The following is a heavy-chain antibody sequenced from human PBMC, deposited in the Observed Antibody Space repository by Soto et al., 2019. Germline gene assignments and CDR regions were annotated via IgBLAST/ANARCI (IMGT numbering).Heavy chain of an antibody. CDR3: ARLLRYFDWLATDY. CDR1: GGTFRNDA. V-gene: IGHV1-69*01. J-gene: IGHJ4*02. Sequence: QVQLVQSGAEVKKPGSSVRVSCKASGGTFRNDAISWVRQAPGQGLEWLGGIIPMFRTPNYAQKFQGRVTITADDSTSTAYMVLSSLRSEDTAVYYCARLLRYFDWLATDYWGQGTLVTVSS. D-gene: IGHD3-9*01. CDR2: IIPMFRTP.